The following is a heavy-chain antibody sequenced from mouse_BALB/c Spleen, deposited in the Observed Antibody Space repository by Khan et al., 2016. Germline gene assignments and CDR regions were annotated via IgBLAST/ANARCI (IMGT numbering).Heavy chain of an antibody. D-gene: IGHD1-1*01. CDR3: TRGDYYGSGY. CDR2: IHYSGST. V-gene: IGHV3-1*02. J-gene: IGHJ2*01. CDR1: GYSISSGYS. Sequence: EVQLQESGPDLVKPSQSLSLTCTVTGYSISSGYSWHWIRQFPGNKLEWMAYIHYSGSTNYNPSLKSRISIPRATSKNQFFLQLISVTTEDTATYYCTRGDYYGSGYWGQGTTLTVSS.